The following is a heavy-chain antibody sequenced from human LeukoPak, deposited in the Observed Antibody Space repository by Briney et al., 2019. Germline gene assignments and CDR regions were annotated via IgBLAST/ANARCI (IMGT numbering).Heavy chain of an antibody. D-gene: IGHD4-17*01. Sequence: SETLSLTCTVSGGSISNYYWSWVRQPPGKGLEWIGYIYYSGSTTYNPSLKSRVTISVDTSKNQFSPKLSSVTAADTAVYYCARIVPVTTSETHFDYWGQGTLVTVSS. CDR1: GGSISNYY. J-gene: IGHJ4*02. CDR3: ARIVPVTTSETHFDY. CDR2: IYYSGST. V-gene: IGHV4-59*08.